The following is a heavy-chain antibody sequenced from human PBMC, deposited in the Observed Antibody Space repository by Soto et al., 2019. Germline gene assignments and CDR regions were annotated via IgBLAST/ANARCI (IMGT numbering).Heavy chain of an antibody. CDR3: ARDIGSYAYGEGY. CDR1: GGSINSYW. J-gene: IGHJ4*02. D-gene: IGHD3-10*01. CDR2: VYASGTT. Sequence: QVQLQESGPGLVKPSGTLSLTCSVSGGSINSYWWSWIRQPAGKGLEWIGRVYASGTTDYNPSLNSRATLSVETSKNQFSLKLSSVTAADTAVYYGARDIGSYAYGEGYWGQGIQVTVSS. V-gene: IGHV4-4*07.